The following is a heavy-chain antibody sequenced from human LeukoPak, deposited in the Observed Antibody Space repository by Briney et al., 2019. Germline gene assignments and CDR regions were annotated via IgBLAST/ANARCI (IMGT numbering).Heavy chain of an antibody. D-gene: IGHD2-15*01. CDR3: ASIVASSAFDI. CDR2: INPNSGNT. CDR1: GYTFTGYY. J-gene: IGHJ3*02. V-gene: IGHV1-8*03. Sequence: VASVKVSCKASGYTFTGYYMHWVRQAPGQGLEWMGWINPNSGNTGYAQKFQGRVTITRNTSISTAYMELSSLRSEDTAVYYCASIVASSAFDIWGQGTMVTVSS.